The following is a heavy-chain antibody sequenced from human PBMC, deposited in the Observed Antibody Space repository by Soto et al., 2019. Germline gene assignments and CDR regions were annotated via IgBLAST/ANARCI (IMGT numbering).Heavy chain of an antibody. Sequence: ESMMISCTGFGYSFTTYWIGWVRQMPGKGLEWMGIIYSGDSDTTYSPSFQGQVTISADKSNCTAYLQCSSLKASVTATDFCARRGSYETFDIWGQGTMVTV. J-gene: IGHJ3*02. CDR3: ARRGSYETFDI. V-gene: IGHV5-51*01. CDR2: IYSGDSDT. D-gene: IGHD1-26*01. CDR1: GYSFTTYW.